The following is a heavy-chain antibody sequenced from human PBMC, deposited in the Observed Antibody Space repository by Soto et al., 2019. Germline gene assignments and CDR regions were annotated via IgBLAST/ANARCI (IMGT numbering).Heavy chain of an antibody. CDR2: ISYTGST. CDR1: GGSISSGGYF. V-gene: IGHV4-31*03. D-gene: IGHD3-9*01. Sequence: SETLSLTCIVSGGSISSGGYFWSWIRQHPGKGLERIGYISYTGSTYYNPSLKSRVTISVDTSKNQFSLNLRSVTAADTAVYFCASSPHILTGYPTYYGIDVWGQGTTVTVSS. CDR3: ASSPHILTGYPTYYGIDV. J-gene: IGHJ6*02.